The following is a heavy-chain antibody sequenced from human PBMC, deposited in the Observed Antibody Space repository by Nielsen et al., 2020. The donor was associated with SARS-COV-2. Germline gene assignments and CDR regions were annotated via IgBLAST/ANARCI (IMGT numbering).Heavy chain of an antibody. D-gene: IGHD6-19*01. CDR3: ARGEGWLALDAFDI. CDR2: IIPIFGTA. Sequence: SVKVSCKASGGTFSSYAISWVRQAPGQGLEWMGGIIPIFGTANYAQKFQGRVTITADESTSTAYMELSSLRSEDTAVYYCARGEGWLALDAFDIWGQGTMVTVSS. CDR1: GGTFSSYA. J-gene: IGHJ3*02. V-gene: IGHV1-69*13.